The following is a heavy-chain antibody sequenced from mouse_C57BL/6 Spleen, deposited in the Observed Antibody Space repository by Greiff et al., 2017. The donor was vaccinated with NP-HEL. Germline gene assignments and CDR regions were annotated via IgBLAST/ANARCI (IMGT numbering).Heavy chain of an antibody. D-gene: IGHD1-1*01. CDR3: ARERYTTVVVDY. Sequence: VQLQQSGPELVKPGASVKISCKASGYAFSSSWMNWVKQRPGKGLEWIGRIYPGDGDTNYNGKFKGKATLTADKSSSTAYMQLSSLTSEDSAVYFCARERYTTVVVDYWGQGTTLTVSS. V-gene: IGHV1-82*01. CDR2: IYPGDGDT. CDR1: GYAFSSSW. J-gene: IGHJ2*01.